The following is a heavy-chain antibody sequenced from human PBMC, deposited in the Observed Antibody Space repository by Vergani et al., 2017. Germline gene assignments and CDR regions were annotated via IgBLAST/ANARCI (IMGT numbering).Heavy chain of an antibody. J-gene: IGHJ6*03. V-gene: IGHV4-31*03. CDR3: AGATYSSSSSPRSRDYYYYYMDV. Sequence: QVQLQQWGAGLLKPSQTLSLTCTVSGGSISSGGYYWSWIRQHPGKGLEWIGYIYYIGSTYYNPSHKSRITISIDTSKNQFSLKLSSVTAADTAVYYCAGATYSSSSSPRSRDYYYYYMDVWGKGTTVTVSS. CDR1: GGSISSGGYY. D-gene: IGHD6-6*01. CDR2: IYYIGST.